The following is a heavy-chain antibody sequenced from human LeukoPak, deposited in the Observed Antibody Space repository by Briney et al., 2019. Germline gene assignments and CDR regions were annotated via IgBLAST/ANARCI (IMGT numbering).Heavy chain of an antibody. J-gene: IGHJ6*02. V-gene: IGHV1-69*13. CDR3: ARDSLSTPRLYCSSTSCYAPDYYYGMDV. CDR2: IIPIFGTA. D-gene: IGHD2-2*01. Sequence: SVKVSCKASGGTFSSYAISWVRQASGQGLEWMGGIIPIFGTANYAQKFQGRVTITADESTSTAYMELSSLRSEDTAVYYCARDSLSTPRLYCSSTSCYAPDYYYGMDVWGQGTTVTVSS. CDR1: GGTFSSYA.